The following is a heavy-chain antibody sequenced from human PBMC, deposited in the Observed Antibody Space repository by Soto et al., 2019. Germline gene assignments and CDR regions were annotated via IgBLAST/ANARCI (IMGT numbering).Heavy chain of an antibody. V-gene: IGHV3-72*01. D-gene: IGHD3-10*01. CDR3: VRDSGRGFYFDY. Sequence: PGGSLILSCAASGFPFSYHYMDWVRQAPGKGLEWVGRIRNRPNSYTTQYAASVKGRFAVLRDDSENLVYLQMNDLKTEDTAVYYCVRDSGRGFYFDYWGQGAQVTVSS. J-gene: IGHJ4*02. CDR1: GFPFSYHY. CDR2: IRNRPNSYTT.